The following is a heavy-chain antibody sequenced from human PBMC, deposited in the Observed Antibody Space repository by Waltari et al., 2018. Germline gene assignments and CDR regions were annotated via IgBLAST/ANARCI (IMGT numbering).Heavy chain of an antibody. J-gene: IGHJ6*02. V-gene: IGHV3-64*01. Sequence: EVQLVESGGGLVQPGGSLRLSCIASGFAFNRYLMLWVRQAPGKGLECVSVIGSDGVDTSYANSVKGRFTISRDNSKNTLYLQMGSLRPDDTAVYYCVRDNMGAWGQGTTVTVSS. CDR1: GFAFNRYL. CDR3: VRDNMGA. CDR2: IGSDGVDT. D-gene: IGHD3-10*01.